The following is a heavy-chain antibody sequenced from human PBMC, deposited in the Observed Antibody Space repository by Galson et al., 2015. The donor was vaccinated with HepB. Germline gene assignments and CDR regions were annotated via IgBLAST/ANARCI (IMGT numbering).Heavy chain of an antibody. CDR3: ARCHRGVGELLLGIRFDY. D-gene: IGHD1-26*01. V-gene: IGHV3-30*04. CDR2: ISSDDINK. Sequence: SLRLSCAASGFSFSNYAMHWVRQAPGKGLEWVAVISSDDINKYYAESVKGRFTISRDNSKNTLYLQMSSLRTEDTALYYCARCHRGVGELLLGIRFDYWGQGTLVTVSS. CDR1: GFSFSNYA. J-gene: IGHJ4*02.